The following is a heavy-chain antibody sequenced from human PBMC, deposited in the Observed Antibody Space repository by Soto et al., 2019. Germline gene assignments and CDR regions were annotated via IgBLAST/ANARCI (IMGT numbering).Heavy chain of an antibody. J-gene: IGHJ4*02. CDR3: AKDTYYHDTSSYYVFDH. CDR2: ISYDGSKK. CDR1: GFAFSSYG. V-gene: IGHV3-30*18. Sequence: QVQLVESGGGVVQPGKSLRLSCAASGFAFSSYGIHWVRQAPGKGLEWVAGISYDGSKKYYADSVKGQFTISRDNSENTLRLQMDGLRADDTAVYYCAKDTYYHDTSSYYVFDHWGQGTLVTVSS. D-gene: IGHD3-22*01.